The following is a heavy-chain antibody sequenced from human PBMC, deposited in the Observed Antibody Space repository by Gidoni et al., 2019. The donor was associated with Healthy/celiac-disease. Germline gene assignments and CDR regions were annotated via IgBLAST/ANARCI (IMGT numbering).Heavy chain of an antibody. CDR1: GYTFTSYA. Sequence: QVQLVQSGAEVKKPGASVKVSCKASGYTFTSYAMHWVRQAPGQRLEWMGWINAGNGNTKYSQKFQGRVTITRDTSASTAYMELSSLRSEDTAVYYCARGLYYYDSSGYWVFYYWGQGTLVTVSS. J-gene: IGHJ4*02. CDR2: INAGNGNT. CDR3: ARGLYYYDSSGYWVFYY. V-gene: IGHV1-3*01. D-gene: IGHD3-22*01.